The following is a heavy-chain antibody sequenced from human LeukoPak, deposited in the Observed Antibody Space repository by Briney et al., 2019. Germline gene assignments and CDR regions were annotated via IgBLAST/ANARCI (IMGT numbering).Heavy chain of an antibody. Sequence: PGGSLRLSCAASGTYWMHWVRQAPGKGLVWVSHINSDGSWTGYADSVKGRFTISRDNSKNTLYLQMNSLRAEDTAVYYCARDFLEWYPQQSYGMDVWGQGTTVTVSS. J-gene: IGHJ6*02. CDR2: INSDGSWT. CDR1: GTYW. D-gene: IGHD3-3*01. CDR3: ARDFLEWYPQQSYGMDV. V-gene: IGHV3-74*01.